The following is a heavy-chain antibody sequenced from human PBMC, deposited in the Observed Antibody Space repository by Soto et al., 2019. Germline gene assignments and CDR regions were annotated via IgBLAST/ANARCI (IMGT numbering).Heavy chain of an antibody. CDR2: INPSGGST. J-gene: IGHJ6*03. V-gene: IGHV1-46*03. CDR3: ARETMVRGVIHYYYYYMDV. D-gene: IGHD3-10*01. CDR1: GYTFTSYY. Sequence: EASVKVSCKASGYTFTSYYMHWVRQAPGQGLEWMGIINPSGGSTSYAQKFQGRVTMTRDTSTSTVYMELSSLRSEDTAVYYCARETMVRGVIHYYYYYMDVWGKGTTVTVSS.